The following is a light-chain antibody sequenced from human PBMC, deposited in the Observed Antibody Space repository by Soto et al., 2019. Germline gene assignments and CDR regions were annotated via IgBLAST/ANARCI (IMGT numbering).Light chain of an antibody. CDR3: AAWDDSLNGVV. V-gene: IGLV1-44*01. CDR1: SSNIGSNS. J-gene: IGLJ2*01. Sequence: QSVLTQPPSASGTAGQRVTISCSGSSSNIGSNSVNWYQQLPGTAPKLLIYSHNQRPSGVPDRFSGSKSGTSVALAISGLQSEDEADYYCAAWDDSLNGVVFGGGTKLTVL. CDR2: SHN.